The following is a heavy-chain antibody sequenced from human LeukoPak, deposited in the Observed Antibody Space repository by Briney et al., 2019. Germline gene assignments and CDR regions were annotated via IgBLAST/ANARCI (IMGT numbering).Heavy chain of an antibody. CDR1: GGYISTSNYY. Sequence: SETLSLTCSVSGGYISTSNYYWSWIRQPPGKGLEWIGTIYYSGRTYYNPSLQSRVTISLDTSQNQLSLQLSSVTAVDTAVYYCARFFYYDASLRPFWGQETLVTVSS. V-gene: IGHV4-39*01. D-gene: IGHD3-16*01. J-gene: IGHJ4*02. CDR2: IYYSGRT. CDR3: ARFFYYDASLRPF.